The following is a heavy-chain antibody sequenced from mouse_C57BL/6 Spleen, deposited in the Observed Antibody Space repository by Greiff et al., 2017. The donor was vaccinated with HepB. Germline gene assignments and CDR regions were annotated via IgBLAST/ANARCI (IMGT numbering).Heavy chain of an antibody. D-gene: IGHD3-3*01. J-gene: IGHJ1*03. Sequence: QVQLKQPGAELVRPGTSVKLSCKASGYTFTSYWMHWVKQRPGQGLEWIGVIDPSDSYTNYNQKFKGKATLTVDTSSSTAYMQLSSLTSEDSAVYYCARPGTEDWYFDVWGTGTTVTVSS. CDR1: GYTFTSYW. CDR2: IDPSDSYT. CDR3: ARPGTEDWYFDV. V-gene: IGHV1-59*01.